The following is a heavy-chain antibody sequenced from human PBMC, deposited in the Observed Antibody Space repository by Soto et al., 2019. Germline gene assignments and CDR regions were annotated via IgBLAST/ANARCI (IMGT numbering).Heavy chain of an antibody. CDR2: INTYNGNT. Sequence: QVQLVQSGAEVKKPGASVKVSCKASGYTFTSYGISWVRQAPGQGLEWMGWINTYNGNTNYAQKLQARVIMTPNTPTRTAYTSLTSLIADGTAVYYWASETVAGTTGFDSWGQAALVTVSS. D-gene: IGHD6-19*01. CDR1: GYTFTSYG. CDR3: ASETVAGTTGFDS. V-gene: IGHV1-18*01. J-gene: IGHJ4*02.